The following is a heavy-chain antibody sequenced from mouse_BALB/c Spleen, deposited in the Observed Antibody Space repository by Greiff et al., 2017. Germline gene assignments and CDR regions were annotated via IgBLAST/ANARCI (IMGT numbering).Heavy chain of an antibody. V-gene: IGHV1S135*01. Sequence: SGPELVKPGASVKVSCKASGYSFTDYNMYWVKQSHGKSLEWIGYIDPYNGGTSYNQKFKGKATLTVDKSSSTAFMHLNSLTSEDSAVYYCARTGYYGSSYVGDWYFDVWGAGTTVTVSS. CDR2: IDPYNGGT. J-gene: IGHJ1*01. CDR1: GYSFTDYN. D-gene: IGHD1-1*01. CDR3: ARTGYYGSSYVGDWYFDV.